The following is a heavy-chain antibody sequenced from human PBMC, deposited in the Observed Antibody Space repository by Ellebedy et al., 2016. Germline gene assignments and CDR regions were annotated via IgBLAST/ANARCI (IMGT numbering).Heavy chain of an antibody. CDR1: GGTFSSYA. CDR3: ARDLQYRGFDY. V-gene: IGHV1-69*04. D-gene: IGHD5-18*01. CDR2: IIPILGIA. J-gene: IGHJ4*02. Sequence: ASVKVSCKASGGTFSSYAISWVRQAPGQGLEWMGRIIPILGIANYAQKFQGRVTITADKSTSTAYMELSSLRSEDTAVYYCARDLQYRGFDYWGQGTLVTVSS.